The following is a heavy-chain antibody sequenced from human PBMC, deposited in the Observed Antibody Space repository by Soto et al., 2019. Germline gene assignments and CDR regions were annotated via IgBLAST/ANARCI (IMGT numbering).Heavy chain of an antibody. CDR1: GYSIRTLY. Sequence: PSETLSLTCVVSGYSIRTLYWGWIRQTPGKGLEWIGSIYQSGSTYYNPSLKSRVTMSIDTSKNQFSLRLSSVTVADTAIYYCARRPMGTTPWYFDLWGRGT. CDR3: ARRPMGTTPWYFDL. J-gene: IGHJ2*01. CDR2: IYQSGST. D-gene: IGHD7-27*01. V-gene: IGHV4-38-2*01.